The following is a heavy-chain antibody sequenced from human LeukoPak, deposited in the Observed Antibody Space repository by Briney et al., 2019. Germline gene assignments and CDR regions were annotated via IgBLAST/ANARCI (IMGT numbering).Heavy chain of an antibody. CDR1: GDSVSNNDGA. J-gene: IGHJ3*01. CDR3: AGGYAFDV. V-gene: IGHV6-1*01. CDR2: TYYRSQWYN. Sequence: SQTLSLTCAISGDSVSNNDGAWNWIRQSPSRGLEWLGRTYYRSQWYNDYARSVMSRISVDPDTSKNQFSLQLRSVTPDDTAVYYCAGGYAFDVWGHGTTVIVSS.